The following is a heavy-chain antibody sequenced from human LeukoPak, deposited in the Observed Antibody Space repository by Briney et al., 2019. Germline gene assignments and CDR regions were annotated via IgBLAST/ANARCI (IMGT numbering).Heavy chain of an antibody. J-gene: IGHJ5*02. CDR3: ARRIGGSSSLHWFVP. Sequence: PSETLSLTCTGSGGSISSYYWRWIRQPPGKELEWIVYIYYSGSTDYNPSLKSRVTISVDTSKNQFSLRLSSVTAADTAVYYCARRIGGSSSLHWFVPWGQRTLVIVSS. CDR1: GGSISSYY. D-gene: IGHD6-13*01. CDR2: IYYSGST. V-gene: IGHV4-59*08.